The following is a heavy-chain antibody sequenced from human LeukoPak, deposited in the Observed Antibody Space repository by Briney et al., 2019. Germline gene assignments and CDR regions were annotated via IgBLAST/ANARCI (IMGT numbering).Heavy chain of an antibody. CDR1: GGSINTHY. CDR2: IFYSGTT. J-gene: IGHJ4*02. V-gene: IGHV4-59*08. CDR3: ARLPLIDSSDNY. Sequence: SETLSLTCTVSGGSINTHYWSWIRQPPGKGLEWIGYIFYSGTTKYDPSLKSRVTISVDRSRNLFSLNLSSVTAADTALYYCARLPLIDSSDNYWGQGTLVTVSS. D-gene: IGHD3-9*01.